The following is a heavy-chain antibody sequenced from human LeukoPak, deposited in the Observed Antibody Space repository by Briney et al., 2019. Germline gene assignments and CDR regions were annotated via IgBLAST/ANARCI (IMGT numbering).Heavy chain of an antibody. D-gene: IGHD4-17*01. CDR2: MHYSGTA. V-gene: IGHV4-59*01. CDR3: ARGGTTVTPGLLWFDP. Sequence: SETLSLTCTVSGDSITSYYWSWIRQPPGKGPEFIGYMHYSGTANYNPSLKSRVTISVDTSKNQFSLKLSSVTAADTAVYYCARGGTTVTPGLLWFDPWGQGTLVTVSS. J-gene: IGHJ5*02. CDR1: GDSITSYY.